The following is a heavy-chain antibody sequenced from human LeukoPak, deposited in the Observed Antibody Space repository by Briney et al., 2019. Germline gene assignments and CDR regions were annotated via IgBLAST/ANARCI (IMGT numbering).Heavy chain of an antibody. D-gene: IGHD5-18*01. CDR3: AKDLVTGYSYGRIGY. CDR1: GFTFSSYG. CDR2: ISYDGSNK. Sequence: GRSLRLSCAASGFTFSSYGMHWVRQDPGKGLEWVAVISYDGSNKYYADSVKGRFTISRDNSKNTLYLQMNSLRAEDTAVYYCAKDLVTGYSYGRIGYWGQGTLVTVSS. J-gene: IGHJ4*02. V-gene: IGHV3-30*18.